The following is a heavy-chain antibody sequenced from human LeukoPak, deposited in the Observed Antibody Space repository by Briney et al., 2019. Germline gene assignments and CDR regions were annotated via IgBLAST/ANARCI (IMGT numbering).Heavy chain of an antibody. Sequence: GASVKVSCKASGYTFTGYYMHWVRQAPGQGLEWMGWINPNSGGTNYAQKFQGRVTMTRDTSISTAYMELSRLRSDDTAVYYCARDFMTTVTQFYYWGQGTLVTVSS. V-gene: IGHV1-2*02. D-gene: IGHD4-17*01. CDR3: ARDFMTTVTQFYY. CDR2: INPNSGGT. CDR1: GYTFTGYY. J-gene: IGHJ4*02.